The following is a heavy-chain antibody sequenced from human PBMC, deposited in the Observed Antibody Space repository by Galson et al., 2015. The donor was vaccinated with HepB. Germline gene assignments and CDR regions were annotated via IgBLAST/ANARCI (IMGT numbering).Heavy chain of an antibody. Sequence: PALVKPTQTLTLTCTLSGFSLRTSGVGVGWIRQPPGKALEWLALIYWNDDKHYRPSLKSRFTITKDTSKNQVVLTMTNMNPVDAGTYFCARGLGPVGPYFDHWGQGTLVTVSS. CDR1: GFSLRTSGVG. D-gene: IGHD1-26*01. CDR3: ARGLGPVGPYFDH. CDR2: IYWNDDK. J-gene: IGHJ4*02. V-gene: IGHV2-5*01.